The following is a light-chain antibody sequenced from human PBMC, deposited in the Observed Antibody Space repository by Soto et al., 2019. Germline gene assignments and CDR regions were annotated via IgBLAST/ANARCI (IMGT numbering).Light chain of an antibody. Sequence: DIQLTQSPSFLSAPVGDRVTITCRASQDISSYLAWYQQKPGKAPKVLIFGASTLQYGVPSRFSGSGSGTEFTLTISSLQPGDFAAYYCQQLKSYPITFGQGTRLEIK. V-gene: IGKV1-9*01. CDR2: GAS. CDR3: QQLKSYPIT. CDR1: QDISSY. J-gene: IGKJ5*01.